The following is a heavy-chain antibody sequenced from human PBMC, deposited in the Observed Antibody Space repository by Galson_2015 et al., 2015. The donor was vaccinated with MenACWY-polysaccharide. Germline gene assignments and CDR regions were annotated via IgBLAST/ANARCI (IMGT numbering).Heavy chain of an antibody. CDR1: GGSISSSNW. Sequence: GGSISSSNWWSWVRQPPGKGLEWIGEIYHSGSTNYNPSLKSRVTISVDKSKNQFSLKLSSVTAADTAVYYCARAGPYYYDSSGYCEHWGQGTTVTVSS. CDR2: IYHSGST. J-gene: IGHJ6*02. D-gene: IGHD3-22*01. CDR3: ARAGPYYYDSSGYCEH. V-gene: IGHV4-4*02.